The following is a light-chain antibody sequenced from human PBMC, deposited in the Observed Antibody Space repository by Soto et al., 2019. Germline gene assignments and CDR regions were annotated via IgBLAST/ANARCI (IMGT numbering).Light chain of an antibody. CDR1: QGISNY. Sequence: DIQMTQSPSVVSASVGDRVTITCRASQGISNYLAWFQQKPGKVPKRLIYIASTLQGGVPSRFSGSGSGTEFNITISSLQPEDFATYYCLQHYNYPRTFGQGTKVDIK. J-gene: IGKJ1*01. CDR3: LQHYNYPRT. CDR2: IAS. V-gene: IGKV1-17*03.